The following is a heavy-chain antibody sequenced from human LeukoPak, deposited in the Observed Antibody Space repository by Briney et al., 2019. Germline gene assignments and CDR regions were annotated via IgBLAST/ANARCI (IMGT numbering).Heavy chain of an antibody. V-gene: IGHV3-7*01. CDR3: ARCPPIDYDSSGYLFDY. Sequence: AGGSLRLSCAASGFTFSSHAMHWVRQAPGKGLEWVANTKQDGSEKYYVDSVKGRFTISRDNAKNSLYLQMNSLRAEDTAVYYCARCPPIDYDSSGYLFDYWGQGTLVTVSS. CDR1: GFTFSSHA. D-gene: IGHD3-22*01. CDR2: TKQDGSEK. J-gene: IGHJ4*02.